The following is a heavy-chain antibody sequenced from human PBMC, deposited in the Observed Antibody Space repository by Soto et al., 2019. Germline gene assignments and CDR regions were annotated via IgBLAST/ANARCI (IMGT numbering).Heavy chain of an antibody. J-gene: IGHJ6*02. CDR2: INPGYPAGRST. Sequence: SVKVSCKASGYTLTTFFLHWVRQAPGQGLEWMGVINPGYPAGRSTTYAQKLQGRVTMTTDTSTTTAYMELSTLRSDATAVYYCAREATVAGATTGMDVWGQGNTVTVSS. D-gene: IGHD1-26*01. CDR3: AREATVAGATTGMDV. V-gene: IGHV1-46*04. CDR1: GYTLTTFF.